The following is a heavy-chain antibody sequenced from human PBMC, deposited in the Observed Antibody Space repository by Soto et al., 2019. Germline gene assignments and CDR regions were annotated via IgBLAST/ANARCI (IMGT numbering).Heavy chain of an antibody. J-gene: IGHJ4*02. CDR3: ARDLQADY. V-gene: IGHV1-3*01. CDR2: INAGNGNT. Sequence: WVRQATGKRLEWMGWINAGNGNTKYSQKLQGRVTITRDTSASTAYMELSSLRSEDMAVYYCARDLQADYWGQGTLVTVSS.